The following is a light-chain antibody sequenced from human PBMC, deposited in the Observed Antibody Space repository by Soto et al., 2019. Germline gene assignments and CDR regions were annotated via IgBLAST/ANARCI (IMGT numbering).Light chain of an antibody. CDR2: AAS. V-gene: IGKV1-9*01. J-gene: IGKJ4*01. CDR1: QDIAIY. Sequence: IQLTQSPSSLSASVGDRVTITCRASQDIAIYLAWYQQKPGEAPKLLIYAASTLYGGVPSRFSGSGSGTDFALSINSLQPEDFATYYCLQHNLYPLAFGGGTKVDIK. CDR3: LQHNLYPLA.